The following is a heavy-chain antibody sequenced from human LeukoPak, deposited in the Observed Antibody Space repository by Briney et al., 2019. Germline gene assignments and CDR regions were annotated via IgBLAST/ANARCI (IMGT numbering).Heavy chain of an antibody. V-gene: IGHV3-30*02. D-gene: IGHD2-8*01. J-gene: IGHJ4*02. CDR3: AKLSNADSRLFDY. Sequence: GGSLRLSCAASGFSFSGYGMHWVRQAPGKGLEWVALIRFDGTNKYYADSVKGRFTISRDNSKNTLYLQMNSLRAEDTAVYYCAKLSNADSRLFDYWGQGTLVTVSS. CDR1: GFSFSGYG. CDR2: IRFDGTNK.